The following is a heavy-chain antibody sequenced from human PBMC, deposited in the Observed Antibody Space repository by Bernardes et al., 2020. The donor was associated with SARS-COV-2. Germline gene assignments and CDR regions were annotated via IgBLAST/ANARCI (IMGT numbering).Heavy chain of an antibody. CDR3: ARGLPWSGFYTYYYYGMDV. CDR1: GGSFSGYY. J-gene: IGHJ6*02. Sequence: SETLSLTCAVYGGSFSGYYWSWIRQPPGKGLEWIGEINHSGSTNYNPSLKSRVTISVDTSKNQFSLKLSSVTAADTAVYYCARGLPWSGFYTYYYYGMDVWGQGTTVTVSS. CDR2: INHSGST. V-gene: IGHV4-34*01. D-gene: IGHD3-3*01.